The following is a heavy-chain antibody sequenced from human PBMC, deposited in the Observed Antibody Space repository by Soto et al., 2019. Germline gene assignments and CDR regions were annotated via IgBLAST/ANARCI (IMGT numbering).Heavy chain of an antibody. J-gene: IGHJ4*02. Sequence: EVQLLESGGGLVQPGESLRLSCAASGFTFSSYSMSWVRQAPGKGLEWVSVISGSDDSTYYADSVKGRFTISRDNSNTSLYLEMISLRAEDTAVYYWAKRSSATTVDYWGQGTLVTVSS. V-gene: IGHV3-23*01. CDR3: AKRSSATTVDY. CDR2: ISGSDDST. CDR1: GFTFSSYS. D-gene: IGHD6-25*01.